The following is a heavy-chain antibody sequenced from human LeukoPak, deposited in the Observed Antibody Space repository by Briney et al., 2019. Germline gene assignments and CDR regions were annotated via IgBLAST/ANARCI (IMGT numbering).Heavy chain of an antibody. J-gene: IGHJ3*02. CDR2: IYPGDSDS. CDR1: GHIFTNYW. V-gene: IGHV5-51*01. CDR3: ARHGVEGYNGAFHI. Sequence: GESLNISCKASGHIFTNYWIAWVRQMPGKGLEWMGIIYPGDSDSRYSPSFQGHVTISADKSISTAYLQWSSLKASDTAMYYCARHGVEGYNGAFHIWGQGTMIPASS. D-gene: IGHD5-24*01.